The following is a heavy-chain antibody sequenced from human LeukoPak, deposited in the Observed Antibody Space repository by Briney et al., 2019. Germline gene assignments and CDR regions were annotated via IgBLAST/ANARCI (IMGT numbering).Heavy chain of an antibody. Sequence: VASVKVSCKASGYTFTGYYMHWVRQAPGQGLEWMGWINPNSGGTNYAQKFQGRVTMTRDTSISTAYMELSRLRSDDTAVYYCARDRAGDLHASYFDYWGQGTLVTVSS. CDR3: ARDRAGDLHASYFDY. V-gene: IGHV1-2*02. CDR1: GYTFTGYY. J-gene: IGHJ4*02. D-gene: IGHD3-10*01. CDR2: INPNSGGT.